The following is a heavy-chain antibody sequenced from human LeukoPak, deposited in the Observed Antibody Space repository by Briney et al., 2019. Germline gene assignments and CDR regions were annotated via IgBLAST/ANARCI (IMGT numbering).Heavy chain of an antibody. D-gene: IGHD3-22*01. J-gene: IGHJ3*02. Sequence: SETLSLTCTVSGGSISRDYWSWIRQTAGKGLEWVGRRSTNYNPSLKSRVTISVDTSKNQFSLKLSSVTAADTAVYFCARGPYSYDSSGAFDIWGQGTMVTVSS. CDR3: ARGPYSYDSSGAFDI. V-gene: IGHV4-4*07. CDR1: GGSISRDY. CDR2: RST.